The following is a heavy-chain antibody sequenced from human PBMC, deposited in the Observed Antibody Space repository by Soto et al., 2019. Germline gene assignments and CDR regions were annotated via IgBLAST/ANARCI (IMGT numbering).Heavy chain of an antibody. V-gene: IGHV3-15*01. D-gene: IGHD2-2*01. CDR2: IKSKTDGGTT. J-gene: IGHJ6*03. CDR1: GFTFSNAW. Sequence: GGSLRLSCAASGFTFSNAWMSWVRQAPGKGLEWVGRIKSKTDGGTTDYAAPVKGRFTISRDDSKNTLYLQMNSLKTEDTAVYYCTTDERAPYCSSTSCYSSYYMDVWGKGTTVTVSS. CDR3: TTDERAPYCSSTSCYSSYYMDV.